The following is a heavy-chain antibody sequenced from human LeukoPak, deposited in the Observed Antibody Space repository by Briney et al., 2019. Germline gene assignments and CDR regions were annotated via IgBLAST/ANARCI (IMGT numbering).Heavy chain of an antibody. V-gene: IGHV3-64*01. CDR3: ARGQRGSGFDY. J-gene: IGHJ4*02. Sequence: PGGALRLFCAASGFTFSSYAMHWVRGAPGKGLEYVSAISSNGGSTYCANSVKGRFTISRDNSKNTLYLQTGSLRAEDMAVYYCARGQRGSGFDYWVQGTLVTVSS. D-gene: IGHD3-10*01. CDR1: GFTFSSYA. CDR2: ISSNGGST.